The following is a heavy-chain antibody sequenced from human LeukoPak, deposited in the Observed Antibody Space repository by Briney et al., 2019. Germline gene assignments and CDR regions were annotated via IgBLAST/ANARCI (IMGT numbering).Heavy chain of an antibody. J-gene: IGHJ4*02. D-gene: IGHD6-13*01. CDR2: IYPGDSDT. CDR3: ARQGHSSSWYGDYFDY. CDR1: GYSFTNYW. Sequence: PGESLKISCKGSGYSFTNYWIGWVRQMPGKGLEWMGIIYPGDSDTRYSPSFQGQVTISADKSISTAYLQWSSLKASDTAMYYCARQGHSSSWYGDYFDYWGQGTLVTVSS. V-gene: IGHV5-51*01.